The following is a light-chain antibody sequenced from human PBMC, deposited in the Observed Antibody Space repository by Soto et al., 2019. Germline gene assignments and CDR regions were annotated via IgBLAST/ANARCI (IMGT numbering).Light chain of an antibody. CDR3: QSYASSSVI. Sequence: NFMLTQPHSVSESPGKTLTISYTGSSGNIASNYVQWYQQRPGSAPTTVIYGDNQRPSGVPDRFSGSIDTSSYSASLTISGLRTEDEAAYYCQSYASSSVIFGGGTKLTVL. CDR2: GDN. V-gene: IGLV6-57*02. J-gene: IGLJ2*01. CDR1: SGNIASNY.